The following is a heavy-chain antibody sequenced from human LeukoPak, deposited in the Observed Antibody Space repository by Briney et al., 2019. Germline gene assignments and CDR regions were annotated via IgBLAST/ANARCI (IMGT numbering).Heavy chain of an antibody. D-gene: IGHD6-6*01. V-gene: IGHV4-59*12. Sequence: SETLSLTCTVSGGSISSYYWGWIRQPPGKGLEWIGYIYYSGSTNYNPSLKSRVTISVDTSKNQFSLKLSSVTAADTAVYYCARGLVGTDSSSSGGFYWGQGTLVTVSS. J-gene: IGHJ4*02. CDR1: GGSISSYY. CDR3: ARGLVGTDSSSSGGFY. CDR2: IYYSGST.